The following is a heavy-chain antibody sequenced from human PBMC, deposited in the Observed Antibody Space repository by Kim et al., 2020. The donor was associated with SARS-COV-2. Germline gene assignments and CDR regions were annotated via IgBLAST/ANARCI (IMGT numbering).Heavy chain of an antibody. J-gene: IGHJ4*02. CDR3: ARDRLNYYDSSGDTDY. Sequence: KFQGRVTMTRNTSTSTVYMELSSLRSEDTAVYYCARDRLNYYDSSGDTDYWGQGTLVTVSS. D-gene: IGHD3-22*01. V-gene: IGHV1-46*01.